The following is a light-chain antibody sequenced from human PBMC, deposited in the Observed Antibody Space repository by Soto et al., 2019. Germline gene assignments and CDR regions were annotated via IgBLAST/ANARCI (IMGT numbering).Light chain of an antibody. CDR3: QQYNSYSRT. Sequence: DIQMTQSPSTLSASVGDRVTITCRASQSISSWLAWYQQKPGKAPKLLIYDASSLESGVPSRLSGSGSGTVFTLTISRLQPDDFATYYCQQYNSYSRTFGQGNKVEIK. V-gene: IGKV1-5*01. CDR1: QSISSW. CDR2: DAS. J-gene: IGKJ1*01.